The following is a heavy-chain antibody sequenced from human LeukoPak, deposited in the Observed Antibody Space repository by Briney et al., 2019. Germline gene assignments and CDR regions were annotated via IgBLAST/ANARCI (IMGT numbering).Heavy chain of an antibody. Sequence: ASVKVSCKASGYTFTGFYMHWVRQAPGQGLEWMGIINPGGGYTRFAQKFQGRVTMSTDTSTSTVYMELSSLRSEDTAVYYCARDGANYAFDICGQGTMVTVSS. CDR2: INPGGGYT. CDR1: GYTFTGFY. V-gene: IGHV1-46*01. J-gene: IGHJ3*02. D-gene: IGHD4/OR15-4a*01. CDR3: ARDGANYAFDI.